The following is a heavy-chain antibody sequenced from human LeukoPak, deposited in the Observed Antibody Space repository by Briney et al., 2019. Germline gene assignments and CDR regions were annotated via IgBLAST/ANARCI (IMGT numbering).Heavy chain of an antibody. V-gene: IGHV4-39*01. J-gene: IGHJ4*02. CDR3: ARHDGRSGGTMGALDS. CDR2: IYDSRTI. Sequence: PSETLSLTCTVSGGSISSGSHHWGWFRQSPGKGLEWIGSIYDSRTIYYNPSLNSRVTISAVTSKNQFSLQLNSVPAADTAVYYCARHDGRSGGTMGALDSWGQGSLVTVSS. D-gene: IGHD4-23*01. CDR1: GGSISSGSHH.